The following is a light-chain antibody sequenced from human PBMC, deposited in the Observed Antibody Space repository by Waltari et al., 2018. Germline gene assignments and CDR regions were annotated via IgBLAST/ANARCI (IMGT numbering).Light chain of an antibody. CDR2: DNN. CDR1: TSNIGNNY. Sequence: QSVLTQPPSVSAAPGQKVTISCSGSTSNIGNNYVSWYQQFPGTAPKLLIYDNNQRPSAIPDRFSGSKSGTSASLGIAGLQTGDEADYYCGTWDSSLSAVLFGGGTNLTVL. CDR3: GTWDSSLSAVL. J-gene: IGLJ3*02. V-gene: IGLV1-51*01.